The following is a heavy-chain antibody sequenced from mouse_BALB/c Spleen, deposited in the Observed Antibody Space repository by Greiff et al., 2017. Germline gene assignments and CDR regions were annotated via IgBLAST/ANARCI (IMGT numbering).Heavy chain of an antibody. J-gene: IGHJ4*01. D-gene: IGHD1-1*01. V-gene: IGHV5-6*01. CDR1: GFTFSSYG. CDR3: ARHRAITTVVAGDAMDY. CDR2: ISSGGSYT. Sequence: VQLKESGGDLVKPGGSLKLSCAASGFTFSSYGMSWVRQTPDKRLEWVATISSGGSYTYYPDSVKGRFTISRDNAKNTLYLQMSSLKSEDTAMYYCARHRAITTVVAGDAMDYWGQGTSVTVSS.